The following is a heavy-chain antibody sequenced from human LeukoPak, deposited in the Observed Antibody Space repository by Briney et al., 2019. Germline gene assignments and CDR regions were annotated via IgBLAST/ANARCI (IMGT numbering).Heavy chain of an antibody. CDR1: GFTFSSYA. J-gene: IGHJ4*02. CDR3: ARAIHSGYSYGFFFDY. D-gene: IGHD5-18*01. Sequence: GGSLRLSCAASGFTFSSYAMSWVRQAPGKGLEWVSAISGSGGSTYYADSVKGRFTISRDNSKNTLYLQMNSLRAEDTAVYYCARAIHSGYSYGFFFDYWGQGTLVTVSS. V-gene: IGHV3-23*01. CDR2: ISGSGGST.